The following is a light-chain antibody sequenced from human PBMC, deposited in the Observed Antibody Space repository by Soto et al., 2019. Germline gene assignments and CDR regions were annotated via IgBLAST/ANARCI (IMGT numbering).Light chain of an antibody. J-gene: IGKJ1*01. CDR2: KAS. CDR3: QQYNDNWT. V-gene: IGKV1-5*03. CDR1: QSISSW. Sequence: DIQMTQSPSTLSASVGDRVTITCRASQSISSWLAWYQQKPGTAPKLLIYKASTLQSGVPSRFSGSGSGTEFTLTISRLQPGDSATYYCQQYNDNWTFGQGTKVEIK.